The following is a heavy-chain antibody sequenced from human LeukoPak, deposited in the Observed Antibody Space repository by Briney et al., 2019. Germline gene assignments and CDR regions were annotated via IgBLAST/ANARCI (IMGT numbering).Heavy chain of an antibody. Sequence: SETLSLTCTVSGGSISSYYWSWIRQPPGKGQEWIGYIYYSGSTNYNPSLKSRVTISVDTSKNQFSLKLSSVTAADTAVYYYARDADGFDPWGQGTLVTVSS. V-gene: IGHV4-59*01. CDR3: ARDADGFDP. CDR2: IYYSGST. CDR1: GGSISSYY. J-gene: IGHJ5*02.